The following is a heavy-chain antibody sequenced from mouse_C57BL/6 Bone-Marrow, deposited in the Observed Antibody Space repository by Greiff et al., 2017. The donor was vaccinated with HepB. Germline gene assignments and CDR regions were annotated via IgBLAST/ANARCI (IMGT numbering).Heavy chain of an antibody. J-gene: IGHJ4*01. V-gene: IGHV5-15*01. CDR1: GFTFSDYG. Sequence: EVKLMESGGGLVQPGGSLKLSCAASGFTFSDYGMAWVRQAPRKGPEWVAFISNLAYSIYYADTVTGRFTSSRENAKNTLYLEMSSLRSEDTAMYYCARFDGYPHYYAMDYWGQGTSVTVSS. CDR2: ISNLAYSI. D-gene: IGHD2-3*01. CDR3: ARFDGYPHYYAMDY.